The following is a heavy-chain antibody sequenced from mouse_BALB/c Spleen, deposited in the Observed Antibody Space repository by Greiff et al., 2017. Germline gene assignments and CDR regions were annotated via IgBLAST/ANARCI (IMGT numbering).Heavy chain of an antibody. CDR2: INPSNGGT. CDR1: GYTFTSYY. J-gene: IGHJ3*01. Sequence: QVQLKQPGAELVKPGASVKLSCKASGYTFTSYYMYWVKQRPGQGLEWIGGINPSNGGTNFNEKFKSKATLTVDKSSSTAYMQLSSLTAEDSAVYYCTRVTGTWGQGTLVTVSA. D-gene: IGHD4-1*01. CDR3: TRVTGT. V-gene: IGHV1S81*02.